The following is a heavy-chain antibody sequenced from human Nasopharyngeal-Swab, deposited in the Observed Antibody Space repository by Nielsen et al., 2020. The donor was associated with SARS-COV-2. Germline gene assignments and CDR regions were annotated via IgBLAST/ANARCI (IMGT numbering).Heavy chain of an antibody. V-gene: IGHV3-66*01. J-gene: IGHJ4*02. CDR1: GFTVSSNY. CDR2: IYSGGST. D-gene: IGHD5/OR15-5a*01. Sequence: GESLKISCAASGFTVSSNYMSWVRQAPGKGLEWVSVIYSGGSTYYADSVKGRFTISRDNSKNTLYLQINSLRAEDTAVYYCARGFASSLRWGQGTLVTVSS. CDR3: ARGFASSLR.